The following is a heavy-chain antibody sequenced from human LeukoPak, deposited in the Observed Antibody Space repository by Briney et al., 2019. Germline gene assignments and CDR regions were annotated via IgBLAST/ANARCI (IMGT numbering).Heavy chain of an antibody. Sequence: SETLSLTCAVSGGSISSGGYSWSWIRQPPGKGLEWIGYIYYSGSTNYNPSLKSRVTISVDTSKNQFSLKLSSVTAADTAVYYCARRRQLGAIDYWGQGTLVTVSS. CDR3: ARRRQLGAIDY. D-gene: IGHD4/OR15-4a*01. CDR2: IYYSGST. J-gene: IGHJ4*02. V-gene: IGHV4-61*08. CDR1: GGSISSGGYS.